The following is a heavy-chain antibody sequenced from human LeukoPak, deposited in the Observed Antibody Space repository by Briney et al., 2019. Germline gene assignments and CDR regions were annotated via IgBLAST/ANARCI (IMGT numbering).Heavy chain of an antibody. CDR1: GYTFTGYF. J-gene: IGHJ4*02. CDR3: AVLRGRKYYFDY. CDR2: INPNTGGT. V-gene: IGHV1-2*02. D-gene: IGHD1-1*01. Sequence: GASVKVSCKASGYTFTGYFVHWVRQAPGQGLQWMGWINPNTGGTNYAQKFQGRVTMTRDTSISTAYMELSRLRSDDTAVYYCAVLRGRKYYFDYWGQGTLVTVSS.